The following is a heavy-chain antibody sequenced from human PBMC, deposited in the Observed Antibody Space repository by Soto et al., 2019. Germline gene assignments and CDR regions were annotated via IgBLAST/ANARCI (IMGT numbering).Heavy chain of an antibody. J-gene: IGHJ6*03. Sequence: SETLSLTCGVYGGSFSGYYWTWIRQPPGKGLEWIGSIYYSGSTYYNPSLKSRVTISVDTSKNQFSLKLSSVTAADTAVYYCASSYCSGGSCYSRAPYYYYYYMDVWGKGTTVTVSS. V-gene: IGHV4-34*01. CDR2: IYYSGST. CDR3: ASSYCSGGSCYSRAPYYYYYYMDV. CDR1: GGSFSGYY. D-gene: IGHD2-15*01.